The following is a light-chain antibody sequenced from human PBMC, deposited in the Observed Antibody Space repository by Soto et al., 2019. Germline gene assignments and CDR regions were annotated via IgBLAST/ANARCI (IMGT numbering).Light chain of an antibody. CDR3: QQYNNYIT. V-gene: IGKV3-15*01. CDR2: GAS. J-gene: IGKJ5*01. Sequence: DIVMTHSPATLSVSPGERATLSCRASQSVGSNLAWYQHKPGQSPRLLIYGASTRATGVPARFSGSGSGTEFNLTISSLHCEDFAVYYCQQYNNYITFGQGTRLEIK. CDR1: QSVGSN.